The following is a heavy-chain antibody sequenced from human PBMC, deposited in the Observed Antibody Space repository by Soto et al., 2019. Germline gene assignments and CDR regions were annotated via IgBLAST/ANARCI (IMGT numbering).Heavy chain of an antibody. J-gene: IGHJ4*02. V-gene: IGHV4-30-2*01. CDR2: IYHSGST. CDR3: ARGGYSGFHFMFDY. CDR1: GGSISCGGYS. Sequence: SETLSLTCAVSGGSISCGGYSWNWIRQPPGKALEYIGYIYHSGSTYYNPSLRSRVIISLDKSKNQFSLKLSSVTAADTAVYYCARGGYSGFHFMFDYWGQGTLVTVSS. D-gene: IGHD5-12*01.